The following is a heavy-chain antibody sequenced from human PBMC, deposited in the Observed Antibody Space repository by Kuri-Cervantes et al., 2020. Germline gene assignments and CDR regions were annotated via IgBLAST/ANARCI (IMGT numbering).Heavy chain of an antibody. CDR2: IGTAGVT. J-gene: IGHJ6*02. Sequence: GGSLRLSCAASGFTFSSYDMHWVRQATGKGLEWVSAIGTAGVTYYLASVKGRFTISRENVKNSLYLQMNSLRAEDTAVYYCARDSIVVVPAASYYYYYGMDVWGQGTTVTVSS. V-gene: IGHV3-13*01. D-gene: IGHD2-2*01. CDR1: GFTFSSYD. CDR3: ARDSIVVVPAASYYYYYGMDV.